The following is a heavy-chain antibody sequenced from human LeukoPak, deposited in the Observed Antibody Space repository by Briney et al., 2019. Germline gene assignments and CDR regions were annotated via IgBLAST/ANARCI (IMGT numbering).Heavy chain of an antibody. J-gene: IGHJ4*02. V-gene: IGHV3-53*01. CDR3: ASTRDSSGQAY. D-gene: IGHD3-22*01. Sequence: GGSLRLSCAASGFTVSSNYMSWVRQAPGKGLEWVSVIYSGGSTYYADSVKGRFTISRDNSKNTLYLQMNSLRAEDTTVYYCASTRDSSGQAYWGQGTLVTVSS. CDR2: IYSGGST. CDR1: GFTVSSNY.